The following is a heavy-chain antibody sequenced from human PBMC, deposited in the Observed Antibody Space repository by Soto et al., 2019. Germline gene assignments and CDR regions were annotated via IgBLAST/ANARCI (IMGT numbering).Heavy chain of an antibody. Sequence: VQLLESGGGLVQPGGSLRLSCAASGFTFSSYGMHWVRQAPGKGLEWVAVIWYDGSNKYYADSVKGRFTISRDNSKNTLYLQMNSLRAEDTAVYYCARDKARYEYYYYGMDVWGQGTTVTVSS. CDR1: GFTFSSYG. V-gene: IGHV3-33*01. D-gene: IGHD5-12*01. CDR2: IWYDGSNK. J-gene: IGHJ6*02. CDR3: ARDKARYEYYYYGMDV.